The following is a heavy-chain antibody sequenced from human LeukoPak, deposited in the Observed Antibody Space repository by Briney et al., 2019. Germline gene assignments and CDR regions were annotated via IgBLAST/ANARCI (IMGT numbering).Heavy chain of an antibody. D-gene: IGHD1/OR15-1a*01. CDR1: GGSISSYY. Sequence: SETLSLTCTVSGGSISSYYWSWIRQPPGKGLEWIGYIYYSGSTNYNPSLKSRVTISVDTSKNQFSLKLSSVTAADTAVYYCARVTRYYYMDVWGKGTTVTVSS. J-gene: IGHJ6*03. CDR3: ARVTRYYYMDV. CDR2: IYYSGST. V-gene: IGHV4-59*01.